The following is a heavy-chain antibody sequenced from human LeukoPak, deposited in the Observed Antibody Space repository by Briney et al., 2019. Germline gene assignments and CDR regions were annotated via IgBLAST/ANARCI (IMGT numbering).Heavy chain of an antibody. CDR3: ARGAGAFGSSSYHFDY. CDR2: IYHIGKT. J-gene: IGHJ4*02. D-gene: IGHD6-6*01. V-gene: IGHV4-38-2*01. CDR1: NSSISSGYF. Sequence: SETLSLTCAVSNSSISSGYFWGWIRQSPGKGLEWVGSIYHIGKTYYNPSLRSRHIISVDTSKNQLSLSLNSLTAADSALYYCARGAGAFGSSSYHFDYWGQGILVTVSS.